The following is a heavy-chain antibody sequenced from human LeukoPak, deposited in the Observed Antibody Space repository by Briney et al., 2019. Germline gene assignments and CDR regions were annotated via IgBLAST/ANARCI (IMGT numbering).Heavy chain of an antibody. J-gene: IGHJ5*02. V-gene: IGHV4-39*01. Sequence: SETLSLTCTVSGGSISSSSYYWGWIRQPPGKGLEWIGSIYYSGSTYYNPSLKSRVTISVDTSKNQFSLKLSSVTAADTAVYYCARKESYSGPWFDPWGQGTLVTVSS. D-gene: IGHD1-26*01. CDR2: IYYSGST. CDR1: GGSISSSSYY. CDR3: ARKESYSGPWFDP.